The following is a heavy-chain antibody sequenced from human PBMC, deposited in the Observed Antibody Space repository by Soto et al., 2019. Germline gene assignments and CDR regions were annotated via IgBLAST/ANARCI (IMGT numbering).Heavy chain of an antibody. CDR2: INHSVST. CDR1: GGCFSGYY. V-gene: IGHV4-34*01. D-gene: IGHD2-15*01. Sequence: SEPLSLTCSFYGGCFSGYYWSWIRQPPGKGLEWIGEINHSVSTNYNPSLKSRVTISVDTSKNQFSLKLSSVTAADTAVYYCARGRYCSGGSCYSVSHNWFDPWGQGTLVTVSS. J-gene: IGHJ5*02. CDR3: ARGRYCSGGSCYSVSHNWFDP.